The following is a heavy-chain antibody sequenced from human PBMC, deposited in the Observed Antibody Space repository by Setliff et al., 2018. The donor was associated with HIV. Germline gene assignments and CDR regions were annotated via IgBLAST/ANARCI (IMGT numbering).Heavy chain of an antibody. CDR1: GGSISSDNW. D-gene: IGHD4-17*01. Sequence: PSETLSLTCAVSGGSISSDNWWTWVRQPPGKGLEWIGELSPSGTTRSNPSLQSRVTISLDTSNNQFSLKLTSVTAADTAMYYCASFFVTTVTNQDYWGQGTPVTVSS. V-gene: IGHV4-4*02. CDR2: LSPSGTT. J-gene: IGHJ4*02. CDR3: ASFFVTTVTNQDY.